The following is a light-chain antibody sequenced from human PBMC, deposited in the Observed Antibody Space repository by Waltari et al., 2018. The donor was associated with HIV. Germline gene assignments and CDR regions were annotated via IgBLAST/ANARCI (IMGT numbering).Light chain of an antibody. CDR1: IRDVGGYNY. CDR3: CSYAGRYTWV. J-gene: IGLJ3*02. V-gene: IGLV2-11*01. Sequence: HSALTQPRSVTGSPGHSVTLPCSGTIRDVGGYNYVSWYQQHPGKAPKLMIYDVTERPSGVPDRFSGSKSGNTASLTISGLQADDEADYYCCSYAGRYTWVFGGGTELTVL. CDR2: DVT.